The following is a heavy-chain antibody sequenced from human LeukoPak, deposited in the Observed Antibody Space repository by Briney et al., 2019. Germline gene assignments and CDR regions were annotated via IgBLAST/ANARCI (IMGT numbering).Heavy chain of an antibody. J-gene: IGHJ4*02. Sequence: GESLKISCQGSGYSFTSYWIGWVRQMPGKGLEWMGIIYPGDSDTRYSPSFQGQVTISADKSISTAYLQWSSLKASDTAMYYCARSTDYSNFDFDYWGQGTLVTVSS. V-gene: IGHV5-51*01. CDR3: ARSTDYSNFDFDY. CDR1: GYSFTSYW. D-gene: IGHD4-4*01. CDR2: IYPGDSDT.